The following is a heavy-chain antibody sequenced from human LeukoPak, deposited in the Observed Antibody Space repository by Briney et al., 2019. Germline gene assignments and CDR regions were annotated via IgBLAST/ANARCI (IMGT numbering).Heavy chain of an antibody. CDR1: GFAFGTYA. V-gene: IGHV3-23*01. Sequence: TGGSLRLSCAGSGFAFGTYAMRWVRQAPGMGLEGVSSISANGQATYYADFVEGRFTISRDNSKSTLYLQLNSLRAEDTATYYCARDPYNTILYRLAHWGQGTLVTVSS. D-gene: IGHD3-10*01. CDR3: ARDPYNTILYRLAH. J-gene: IGHJ4*02. CDR2: ISANGQAT.